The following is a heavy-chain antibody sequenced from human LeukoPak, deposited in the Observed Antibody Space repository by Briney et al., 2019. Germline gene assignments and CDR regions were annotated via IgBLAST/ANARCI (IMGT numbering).Heavy chain of an antibody. V-gene: IGHV3-23*01. CDR1: GFTFSDYY. CDR2: ISGSGGST. D-gene: IGHD1-7*01. J-gene: IGHJ4*02. Sequence: GGSLRLSCAASGFTFSDYYMSWVRQAPGKGLEWVSAISGSGGSTYYADSVKGRFTISRDNSKNTLYLQMNSLRAEDTAVYYCAKVITGTVDYWGQGTLVTVSS. CDR3: AKVITGTVDY.